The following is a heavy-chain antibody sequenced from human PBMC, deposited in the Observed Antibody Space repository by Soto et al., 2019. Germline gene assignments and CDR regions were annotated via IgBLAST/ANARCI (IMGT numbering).Heavy chain of an antibody. Sequence: QVQLVQSGAEVKKPGASVKVSCKASGYTFTSYGIIWVRQAPGQGLEWRGWISAYNGNTNYGQKLQGRFTMTTDTATSTAYMELRSLRADDTAVYYCAREINIREYDFWRGPIYYGYGVAVWGQGTTVTVSS. D-gene: IGHD3-3*01. V-gene: IGHV1-18*04. CDR2: ISAYNGNT. J-gene: IGHJ6*02. CDR3: AREINIREYDFWRGPIYYGYGVAV. CDR1: GYTFTSYG.